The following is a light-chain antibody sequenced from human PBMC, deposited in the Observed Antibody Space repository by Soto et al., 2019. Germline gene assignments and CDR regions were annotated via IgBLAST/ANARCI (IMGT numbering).Light chain of an antibody. CDR1: QSISSY. Sequence: DIQMTQSPSSLSASVGDRVTITCRASQSISSYLNWYQQRPGKAPKVLIYGASTLQSGVPSRFSGSGSGTEFTLTISSLQPEDFATYYCQEYNSYSGTFGQGTKVEVK. CDR2: GAS. V-gene: IGKV1-39*01. J-gene: IGKJ1*01. CDR3: QEYNSYSGT.